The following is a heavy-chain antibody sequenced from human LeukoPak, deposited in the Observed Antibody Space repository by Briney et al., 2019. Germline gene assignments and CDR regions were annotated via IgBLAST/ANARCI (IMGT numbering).Heavy chain of an antibody. CDR3: ARDSPPPGYDY. Sequence: GGSLRLSCAASGFTFSDYYMSWIRQDPGKGLVWVSYISSSSSTIYYADAVKGRFTISSDTAKNSLYLQMNSLRAEDTAVYYCARDSPPPGYDYWGQGTLVTVSS. CDR2: ISSSSSTI. CDR1: GFTFSDYY. D-gene: IGHD6-13*01. J-gene: IGHJ4*02. V-gene: IGHV3-11*01.